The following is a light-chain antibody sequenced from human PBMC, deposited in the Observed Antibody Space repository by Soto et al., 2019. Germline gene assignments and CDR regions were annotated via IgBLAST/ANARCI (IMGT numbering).Light chain of an antibody. V-gene: IGLV2-8*01. CDR3: SSYARGDSVL. CDR2: EVT. J-gene: IGLJ2*01. CDR1: SSDVGGYNF. Sequence: QPVLTQPPSASGSPGQSVTISCTGTSSDVGGYNFVSWYQHHPGKAPKVILYEVTKRPSGVPDRFSGSKSGNTASLTVSGLQADDEADYYCSSYARGDSVLFGGGTKLTVL.